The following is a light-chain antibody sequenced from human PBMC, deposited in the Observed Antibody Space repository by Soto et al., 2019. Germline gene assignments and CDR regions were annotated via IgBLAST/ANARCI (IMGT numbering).Light chain of an antibody. V-gene: IGKV1-5*03. CDR1: QSINIY. CDR2: QAS. J-gene: IGKJ1*01. Sequence: DIQVTQSPATLSASVGDRVTITCRASQSINIYLAWYRQKPGKAPELLIYQASILEPGVPSRFSGRGSGTEFTLTISSLQPEDFATYYCLRHDLYPWTFGQGTKVDI. CDR3: LRHDLYPWT.